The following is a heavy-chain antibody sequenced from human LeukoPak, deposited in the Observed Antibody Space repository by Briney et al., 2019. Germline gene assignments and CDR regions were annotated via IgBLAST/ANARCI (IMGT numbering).Heavy chain of an antibody. CDR3: ARDLEQAARWGYYNYYYMDV. CDR2: IYSSGTT. D-gene: IGHD6-6*01. CDR1: GFTVSSNY. V-gene: IGHV3-53*01. J-gene: IGHJ6*03. Sequence: GGSLRLSCAASGFTVSSNYMNWVRQAPGKGLEWVSVIYSSGTTYYADSVKGRFTISRDDFKNTLYLQMNSLRAEDTAVYYCARDLEQAARWGYYNYYYMDVWGKGTTVTVSS.